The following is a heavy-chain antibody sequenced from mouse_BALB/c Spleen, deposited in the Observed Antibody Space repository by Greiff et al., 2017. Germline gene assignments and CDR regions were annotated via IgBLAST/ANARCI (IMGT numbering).Heavy chain of an antibody. J-gene: IGHJ2*01. CDR1: GYSITSDYA. CDR2: ISYSGST. D-gene: IGHD1-1*01. CDR3: ANSPITTVVATGFDY. Sequence: EVKLQESGPGLVKPSQSLSLTCTVTGYSITSDYAWNWIRQFPGNKLEWMGYISYSGSTSYNPSLKSRISITRDTSKNQFFLQLNSVTTEDTATYYCANSPITTVVATGFDYWGQGTTLTVSS. V-gene: IGHV3-2*02.